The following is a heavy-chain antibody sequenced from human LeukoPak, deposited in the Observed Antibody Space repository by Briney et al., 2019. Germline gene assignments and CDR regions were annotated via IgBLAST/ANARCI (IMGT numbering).Heavy chain of an antibody. CDR3: AKLPQPYSSSSDYFDY. V-gene: IGHV3-23*01. D-gene: IGHD6-6*01. CDR2: ISGSGGST. Sequence: GGSLRLSCAASGFTFSSYAMSWVRQAPGKGLEWVSAISGSGGSTYYADSVKGRFTISRDNSKNTLYLQMNSLRAEDTAVYYCAKLPQPYSSSSDYFDYWGQGTLVTVSS. J-gene: IGHJ4*02. CDR1: GFTFSSYA.